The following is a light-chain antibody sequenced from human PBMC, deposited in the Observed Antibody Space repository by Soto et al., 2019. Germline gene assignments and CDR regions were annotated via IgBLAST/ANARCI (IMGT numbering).Light chain of an antibody. CDR2: DAA. J-gene: IGKJ5*01. V-gene: IGKV3-15*01. Sequence: EVVMTQSPATLSVSPGERATLSCRASQSISRNLAWYRQKPGQPPRLLKYDAATRATGTPDRFSGSGSGTEFTLTISSLQSEDFAVYYCQQYNNWPLTFGQGTRLEIK. CDR1: QSISRN. CDR3: QQYNNWPLT.